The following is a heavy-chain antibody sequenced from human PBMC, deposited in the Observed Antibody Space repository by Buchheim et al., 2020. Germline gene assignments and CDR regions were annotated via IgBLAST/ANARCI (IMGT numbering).Heavy chain of an antibody. Sequence: EVQLVESGGDLIQPGGSLRLSCAASGFTFSSSWMHWVRQVPGKGLVWVSSIKSDGSRTTYADSVKGRFTISRDNGKTTLYLQMSGLRVEDTAVYFCAKYGSSWGQGTL. CDR2: IKSDGSRT. J-gene: IGHJ5*02. D-gene: IGHD6-6*01. CDR3: AKYGSS. CDR1: GFTFSSSW. V-gene: IGHV3-74*03.